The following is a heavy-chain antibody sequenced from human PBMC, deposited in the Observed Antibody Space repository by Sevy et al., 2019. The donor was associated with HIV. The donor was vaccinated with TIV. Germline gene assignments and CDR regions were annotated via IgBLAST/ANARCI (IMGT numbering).Heavy chain of an antibody. D-gene: IGHD2-21*02. V-gene: IGHV3-23*01. J-gene: IGHJ4*02. CDR1: GFTFTNYG. Sequence: GGSLRLSCAASGFTFTNYGMHWVRQAPGKGLEWVSGISNSGANTYYADSVRGRFTVSRDNSKNTVYLQLNSLRAEDTAIYYCAKEWTLLGDGYGEFDYWGQGTLVTVSS. CDR2: ISNSGANT. CDR3: AKEWTLLGDGYGEFDY.